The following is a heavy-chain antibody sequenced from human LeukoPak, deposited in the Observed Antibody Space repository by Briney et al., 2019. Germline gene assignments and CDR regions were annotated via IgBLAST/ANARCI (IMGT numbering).Heavy chain of an antibody. V-gene: IGHV1-69*04. CDR1: GGTFSSYA. D-gene: IGHD2-2*01. CDR2: IIPILGIA. CDR3: ARARSISDYYYMDV. J-gene: IGHJ6*03. Sequence: ASVKVSCKASGGTFSSYAISWVRQAPGQGLEWMGRIIPILGIANYAQKFQGRVTITADKSTSTAYMELSSLRSEDTAVYYCARARSISDYYYMDVWGKGTTVTVSS.